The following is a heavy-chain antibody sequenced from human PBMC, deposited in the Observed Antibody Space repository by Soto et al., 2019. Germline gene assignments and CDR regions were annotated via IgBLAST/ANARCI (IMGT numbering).Heavy chain of an antibody. CDR2: IIPLFGTP. Sequence: QVQLVQSGAEVKKPGSSVKVSCKASGGIFSTYAISWLRQAPGQGLERMGGIIPLFGTPNYAQRFQGRDTITADESTSTAYMELSRLRSEDTAVYYCARDRDAYGSGNYYNRIDFWGQGTLVTVSS. D-gene: IGHD3-10*01. CDR1: GGIFSTYA. CDR3: ARDRDAYGSGNYYNRIDF. J-gene: IGHJ4*02. V-gene: IGHV1-69*01.